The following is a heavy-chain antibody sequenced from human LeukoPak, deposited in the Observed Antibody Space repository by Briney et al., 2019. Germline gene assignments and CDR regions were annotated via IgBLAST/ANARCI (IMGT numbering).Heavy chain of an antibody. V-gene: IGHV4-39*07. Sequence: SETLSLTCTVSGGSISSGGYYWGWIRQPPGKGLEWIGSIYYSGSTYYNPSLKSRVTISVDTSKNQFSLKLSSVTAADTAVYYCARVVSSSWYRGGEDFDYWGQGTLVTVSS. CDR2: IYYSGST. CDR1: GGSISSGGYY. D-gene: IGHD6-13*01. CDR3: ARVVSSSWYRGGEDFDY. J-gene: IGHJ4*02.